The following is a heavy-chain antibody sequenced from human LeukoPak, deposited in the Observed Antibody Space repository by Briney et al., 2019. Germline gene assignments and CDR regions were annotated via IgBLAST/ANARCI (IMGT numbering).Heavy chain of an antibody. Sequence: SVKVSCKASVGTFTSYAISWVRQAPGQGLEWMGGIIPIFGTANYAQKFQGRVTITTGESTSTAYMELSSLRSEDTAVYYCASGAAGDPDYYYYYMDVWGKGTTVTVSS. CDR3: ASGAAGDPDYYYYYMDV. CDR2: IIPIFGTA. D-gene: IGHD3-10*01. CDR1: VGTFTSYA. V-gene: IGHV1-69*05. J-gene: IGHJ6*03.